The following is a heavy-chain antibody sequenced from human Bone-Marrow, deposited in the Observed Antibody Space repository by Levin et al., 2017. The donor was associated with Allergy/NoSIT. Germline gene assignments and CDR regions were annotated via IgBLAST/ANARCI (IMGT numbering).Heavy chain of an antibody. D-gene: IGHD2-15*01. CDR1: DFSFTNSGVG. V-gene: IGHV2-5*02. J-gene: IGHJ4*02. CDR2: IHWVDDK. CDR3: VQHQMGYYVDI. Sequence: ESGPTLVKPTQTLTLTCAFSDFSFTNSGVGLGWIRQPPGKALEWLALIHWVDDKTYSPSLRSRLTITKDTSRNQVVLTMTNVESVDTATYFCVQHQMGYYVDIWGQGILVTVSS.